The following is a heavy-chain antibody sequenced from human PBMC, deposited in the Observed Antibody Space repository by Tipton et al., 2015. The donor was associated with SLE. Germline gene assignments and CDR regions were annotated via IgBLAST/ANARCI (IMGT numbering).Heavy chain of an antibody. CDR2: IYHSGST. J-gene: IGHJ4*02. D-gene: IGHD3-3*01. CDR1: GYSISSGYY. Sequence: TLSLTCAVSGYSISSGYYWGWIRQPPGKGLEWIGSIYHSGSTYYNPSLKSRVTISVDTSKNQFSLKLSSVTAADTAVYYCARLSMDYDFWSGYCLFDYWGQGTLVTVSS. V-gene: IGHV4-38-2*01. CDR3: ARLSMDYDFWSGYCLFDY.